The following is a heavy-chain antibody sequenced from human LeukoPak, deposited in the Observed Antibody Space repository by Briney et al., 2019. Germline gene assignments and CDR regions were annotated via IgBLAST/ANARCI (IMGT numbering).Heavy chain of an antibody. J-gene: IGHJ4*02. CDR2: INQDGSER. D-gene: IGHD2-2*01. CDR3: ARDFLPNIVVVPAAIDY. V-gene: IGHV3-7*01. CDR1: PAPGYILSSSW. Sequence: PGGSLRLSCAASPAPGYILSSSWMSWVRQAPGKGLEWVANINQDGSERYYVDSVKGRFTISRDNSKNTLYLQMNSLRAEDTAVYYCARDFLPNIVVVPAAIDYWGQGTLVTVSS.